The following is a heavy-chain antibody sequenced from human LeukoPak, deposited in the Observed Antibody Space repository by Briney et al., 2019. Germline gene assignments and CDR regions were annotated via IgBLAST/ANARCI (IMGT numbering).Heavy chain of an antibody. CDR3: TMVNGRLAQDWFNP. CDR2: IDPSDSYT. CDR1: GYSFTSYW. V-gene: IGHV5-10-1*01. Sequence: GESLKISCKGSGYSFTSYWISWVRQMPGKGLEWMGRIDPSDSYTNYSPSFQGHVTISADKSISTAYLQWSSLKASDAAMYYCTMVNGRLAQDWFNPWGQGTLVTVSS. J-gene: IGHJ5*02. D-gene: IGHD1/OR15-1a*01.